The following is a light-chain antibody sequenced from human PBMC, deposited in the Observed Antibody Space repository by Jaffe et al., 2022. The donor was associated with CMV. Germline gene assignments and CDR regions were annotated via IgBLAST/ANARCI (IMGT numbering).Light chain of an antibody. CDR1: QSVLSSSNNKNY. CDR2: WAS. V-gene: IGKV4-1*01. J-gene: IGKJ1*01. Sequence: DIVMTQSPDSLAVSLGERATINCKSSQSVLSSSNNKNYLAWYQQKPGQPPKLLIYWASTREYGVPDRFSGSGSGTDFTLTISSLQAEDVAVYYCQQYFRTRTFGQGTKVEIK. CDR3: QQYFRTRT.